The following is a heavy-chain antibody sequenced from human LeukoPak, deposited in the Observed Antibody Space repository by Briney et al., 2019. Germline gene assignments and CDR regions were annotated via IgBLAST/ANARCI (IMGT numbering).Heavy chain of an antibody. CDR1: GFTFSSYS. V-gene: IGHV3-48*01. CDR2: ISSSSSTI. Sequence: GGSLRLSCAASGFTFSSYSMNWVRQAPGKGLEWVSYISSSSSTIYYADSVKGRFTISRDNAKNSLYLQMNSLRAEDTAVYYCARGGLAVAGSYFDYWGQGTLVTVSS. CDR3: ARGGLAVAGSYFDY. D-gene: IGHD6-19*01. J-gene: IGHJ4*02.